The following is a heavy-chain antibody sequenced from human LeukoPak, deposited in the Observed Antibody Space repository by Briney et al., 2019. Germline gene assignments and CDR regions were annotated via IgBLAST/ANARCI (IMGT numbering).Heavy chain of an antibody. CDR1: GSSISSGNYY. D-gene: IGHD6-13*01. Sequence: SETLSLTCTVSGSSISSGNYYWSWIRQPAGKGLEWIGLIYTNGSTNYNPSLKSRVTISVDTSKNQFSLKLSSVTAADTAVYYCASAKSWMGDAFDIWGQGTMVTVSS. V-gene: IGHV4-61*02. CDR3: ASAKSWMGDAFDI. CDR2: IYTNGST. J-gene: IGHJ3*02.